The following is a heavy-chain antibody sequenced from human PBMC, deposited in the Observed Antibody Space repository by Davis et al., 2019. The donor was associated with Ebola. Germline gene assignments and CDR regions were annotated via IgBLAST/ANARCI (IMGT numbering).Heavy chain of an antibody. J-gene: IGHJ4*02. CDR3: ARDFDYYGSGSASDY. CDR2: IIPIFGTA. D-gene: IGHD3-10*01. CDR1: GGTFSSYA. V-gene: IGHV1-69*13. Sequence: SVKVSCKASGGTFSSYAISWVRQAPGQGLEWMGGIIPIFGTANYAQKFQGRVTITADESTSTAYMELSSLRSEDTAVYYCARDFDYYGSGSASDYWGQGTLVTVSS.